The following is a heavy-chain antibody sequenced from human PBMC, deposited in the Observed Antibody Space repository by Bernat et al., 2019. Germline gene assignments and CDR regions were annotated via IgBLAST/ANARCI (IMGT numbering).Heavy chain of an antibody. CDR2: INGDGSST. Sequence: EVQLVESGGGLVQPGGSLRLSCAASGFTFSNYWVHWVRQAPGKGLVWVSPINGDGSSTTYADSVKGRFTISRDNAKNSLYLQMNSLRAEDTAVYYCARGLLAAPRSAFDIWGQGTVVTVSS. CDR1: GFTFSNYW. D-gene: IGHD6-25*01. V-gene: IGHV3-74*01. J-gene: IGHJ3*02. CDR3: ARGLLAAPRSAFDI.